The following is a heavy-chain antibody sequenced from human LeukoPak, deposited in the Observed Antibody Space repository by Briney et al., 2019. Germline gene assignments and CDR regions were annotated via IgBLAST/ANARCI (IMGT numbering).Heavy chain of an antibody. CDR2: IYSSGTT. D-gene: IGHD4-17*01. CDR3: ARASFGDYSAEYFHH. J-gene: IGHJ1*01. CDR1: GGSISSHY. V-gene: IGHV4-59*11. Sequence: SETLSLTCTVSGGSISSHYWSWIRQPPGRGLEWIGYIYSSGTTNCNPSLKSRVTISVDTSKNQFSLKLNSVTAADTAVYYCARASFGDYSAEYFHHWGQGTLVTVSS.